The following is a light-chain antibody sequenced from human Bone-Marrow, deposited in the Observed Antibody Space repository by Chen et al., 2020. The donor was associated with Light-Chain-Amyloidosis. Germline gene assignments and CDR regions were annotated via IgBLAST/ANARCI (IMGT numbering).Light chain of an antibody. V-gene: IGKV1-39*01. Sequence: DIQMTQSPASLSAFVGDAVVITCLASQTISIYLNWYQHKPGKAPKLLIYTASNLQRGVPSRFSGSGSGTDFTLNVSSLQPEDFATYYCQQSYTSPFTFGPGTKVDIK. J-gene: IGKJ3*01. CDR3: QQSYTSPFT. CDR2: TAS. CDR1: QTISIY.